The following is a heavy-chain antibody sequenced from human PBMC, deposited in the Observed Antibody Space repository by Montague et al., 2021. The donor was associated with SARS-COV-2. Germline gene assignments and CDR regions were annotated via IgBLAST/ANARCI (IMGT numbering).Heavy chain of an antibody. Sequence: SETLSLTCAVHGGSFSGYYWSWIRQPPGKGLEWIGEINHSGSTNXNPSLKSRVTISVDTSKNQFSLKLSSVTAADAAVYYCARGRLILLWFGELLSGGDYYGMDVWGQGTTVTVSS. J-gene: IGHJ6*02. CDR2: INHSGST. V-gene: IGHV4-34*01. CDR3: ARGRLILLWFGELLSGGDYYGMDV. D-gene: IGHD3-10*01. CDR1: GGSFSGYY.